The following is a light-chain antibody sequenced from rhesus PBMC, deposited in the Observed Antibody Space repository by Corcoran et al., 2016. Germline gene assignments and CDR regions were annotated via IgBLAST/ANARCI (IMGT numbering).Light chain of an antibody. Sequence: DIQMTQSPSSLSASVGDTVTITCRASQSISSWLAWYQQKLGKAPKLLIYKASSLQSGVPSRFSGSGSGTDFTLTISSLQPEDFATYYCLQYGSSPLTFGPGTKLDIK. CDR3: LQYGSSPLT. J-gene: IGKJ3*01. CDR2: KAS. V-gene: IGKV1-22*01. CDR1: QSISSW.